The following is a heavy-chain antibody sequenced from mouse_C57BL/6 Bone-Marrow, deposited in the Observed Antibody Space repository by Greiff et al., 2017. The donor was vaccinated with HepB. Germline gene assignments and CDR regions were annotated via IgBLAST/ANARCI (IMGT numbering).Heavy chain of an antibody. J-gene: IGHJ3*01. CDR1: GFNIKDDY. V-gene: IGHV14-4*01. CDR2: FDPENGDT. Sequence: VQLQQSGAELVRPGASVKLSCTASGFNIKDDYMHWVKQRPEQGLEWIGWFDPENGDTEYASKFQGRATITADTASNTAYLPLSSLTSEDTAVYYCTSAGPFAYWGQGTLVTVSA. CDR3: TSAGPFAY.